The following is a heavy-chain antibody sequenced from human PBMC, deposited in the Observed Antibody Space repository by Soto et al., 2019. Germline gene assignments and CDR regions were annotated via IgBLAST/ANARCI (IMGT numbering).Heavy chain of an antibody. CDR2: ISAYNGNT. J-gene: IGHJ5*02. CDR3: ARATDATRFLEGLVPWFDH. D-gene: IGHD3-3*01. V-gene: IGHV1-18*01. Sequence: XSVKVSCKASVYTFTSYGIRWVRQAPGQGLEWMGWISAYNGNTNYAQKLQGRVTMTTDTSTSTAYMELRSLRSDDTAVYYCARATDATRFLEGLVPWFDHWGQGTLVTVSS. CDR1: VYTFTSYG.